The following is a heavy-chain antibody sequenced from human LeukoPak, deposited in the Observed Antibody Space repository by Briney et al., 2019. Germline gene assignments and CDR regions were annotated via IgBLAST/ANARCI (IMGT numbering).Heavy chain of an antibody. CDR3: ARLSYDYTAMEGYYFDY. Sequence: SETLSLTCTVSGGSISSGSYYWGWIRQPPGKGLEWIGSIYYSGSTYYNPSLKSRVTISVDTSKNQFSLKLSSVTAADTAVYYCARLSYDYTAMEGYYFDYWGQGTLVTVSS. J-gene: IGHJ4*02. CDR2: IYYSGST. CDR1: GGSISSGSYY. V-gene: IGHV4-39*01. D-gene: IGHD5-18*01.